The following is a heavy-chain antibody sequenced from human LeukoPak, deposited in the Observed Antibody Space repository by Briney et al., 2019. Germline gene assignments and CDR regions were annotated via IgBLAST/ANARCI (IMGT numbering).Heavy chain of an antibody. J-gene: IGHJ4*02. CDR3: ARDSVRSSSWYQGTDY. CDR1: GYTFTNYY. CDR2: INPSGGST. D-gene: IGHD6-13*01. V-gene: IGHV1-46*01. Sequence: ASVKVSCKASGYTFTNYYIHWVRQAPGQGLEWMGIINPSGGSTSYAQKFQGRVTMTRDMSTSTVYMELSSLRSEGTAVYYCARDSVRSSSWYQGTDYWGQGTLVTVSS.